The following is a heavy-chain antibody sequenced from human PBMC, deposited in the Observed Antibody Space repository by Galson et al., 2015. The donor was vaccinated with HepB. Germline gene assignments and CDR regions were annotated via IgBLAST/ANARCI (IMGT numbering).Heavy chain of an antibody. CDR1: GFTFSDYY. CDR2: ISSSSSYT. CDR3: ARGLRYFDWLVGHHAFDI. Sequence: SLRLSCAASGFTFSDYYMSWIRQAPGKGLEWVSYISSSSSYTNYADSVKGRFTISRDNAKNSLYLQMNSLRAEDTAVYYCARGLRYFDWLVGHHAFDIWGQGTMVTVSS. J-gene: IGHJ3*02. V-gene: IGHV3-11*06. D-gene: IGHD3-9*01.